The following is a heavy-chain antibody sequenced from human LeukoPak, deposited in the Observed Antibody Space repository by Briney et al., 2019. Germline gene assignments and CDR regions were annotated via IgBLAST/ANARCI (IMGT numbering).Heavy chain of an antibody. CDR2: IYYSGST. J-gene: IGHJ3*02. Sequence: PAETLSLTCTVSGGSISSGGYYWSWLRQHPGKGLEWIGYIYYSGSTCYNPSLKSRVTISVDTAKNQFSMKLSSVTAADTAVYYCARGVTMIGDDNAFDIWGQGTMVTVSS. D-gene: IGHD3-22*01. CDR3: ARGVTMIGDDNAFDI. V-gene: IGHV4-31*03. CDR1: GGSISSGGYY.